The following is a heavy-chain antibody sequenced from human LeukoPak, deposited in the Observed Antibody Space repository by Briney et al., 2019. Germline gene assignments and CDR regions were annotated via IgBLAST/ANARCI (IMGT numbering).Heavy chain of an antibody. Sequence: GGSLRLSCAASGFTFINYAMNWVRQAPGKGLEWVAAVTGPADTTYYADSVKGRFTISRDSFKDTVYLQMNRLGAEDTALYYCAKGAAIDHWGQGTLVTVSS. CDR2: VTGPADTT. J-gene: IGHJ4*02. V-gene: IGHV3-23*01. CDR3: AKGAAIDH. CDR1: GFTFINYA. D-gene: IGHD5-24*01.